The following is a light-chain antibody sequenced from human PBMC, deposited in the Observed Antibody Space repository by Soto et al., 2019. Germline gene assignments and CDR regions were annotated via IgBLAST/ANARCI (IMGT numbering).Light chain of an antibody. Sequence: QSALTQPPSASGSPGQSVTISCTGTSSDVGGYNYVSWYQQHPGKAPKLMIYEVSKRPSGVPDRFSGSKSGNTASLTVSGLQAEDDADYYCSSYAGSNNLGVFGGGTKLTVL. CDR3: SSYAGSNNLGV. J-gene: IGLJ2*01. V-gene: IGLV2-8*01. CDR1: SSDVGGYNY. CDR2: EVS.